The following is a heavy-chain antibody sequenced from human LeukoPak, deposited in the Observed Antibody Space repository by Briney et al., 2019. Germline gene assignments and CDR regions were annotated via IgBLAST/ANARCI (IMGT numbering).Heavy chain of an antibody. D-gene: IGHD1-26*01. CDR1: GFTFNSYT. CDR3: ARDFSATAGLDV. J-gene: IGHJ6*02. CDR2: ITTGDGNT. Sequence: PGGSLRLSCTASGFTFNSYTMTWVRQAPGKGLKWVSTITTGDGNTYYADSVKGRFTISRGNAKNSLYLQMNSLRADDTAVYYCARDFSATAGLDVWGQGTTVIVSS. V-gene: IGHV3-23*01.